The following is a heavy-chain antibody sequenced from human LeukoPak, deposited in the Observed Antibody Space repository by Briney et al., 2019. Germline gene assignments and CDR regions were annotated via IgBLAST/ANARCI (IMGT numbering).Heavy chain of an antibody. CDR1: GGSFSGYY. CDR2: INHSGST. CDR3: ARHYGP. V-gene: IGHV4-34*01. J-gene: IGHJ5*02. D-gene: IGHD3-16*01. Sequence: SETLSLTCAVYGGSFSGYYWSWIRQPPGKGLEWIREINHSGSTNYNPSLKSRVTISVDTSKNQFSLKLNSVTAADTAVYYCARHYGPWGQGTLVTVSS.